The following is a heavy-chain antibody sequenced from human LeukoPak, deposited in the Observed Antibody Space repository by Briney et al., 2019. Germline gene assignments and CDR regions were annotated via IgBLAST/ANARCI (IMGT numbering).Heavy chain of an antibody. V-gene: IGHV3-48*01. CDR3: ARDPAGAGIYYDY. CDR2: SICDSGTI. J-gene: IGHJ4*02. Sequence: GGSLRLTCTASGFTISTYSKKWCLQQPPEGRVEGLYSICDSGTIYDADSVKGRFTISRDNAKNSLYLQMDSLRAEDTAVYYCARDPAGAGIYYDYWGQGTLVTVSS. D-gene: IGHD6-19*01. CDR1: GFTISTYS.